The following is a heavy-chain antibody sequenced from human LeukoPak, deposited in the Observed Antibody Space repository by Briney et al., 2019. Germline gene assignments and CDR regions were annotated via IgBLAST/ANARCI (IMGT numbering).Heavy chain of an antibody. Sequence: SETLSLTCAVYGGSFSGYYWSWIRQPPGKGLEWIGEINHSGSTNYNPSLKSRVTISVDTSKNQFSLKLSSVTAADTAVYYCARGSGWFGDYYYYYMDVWGQGTMVTVSS. D-gene: IGHD3-10*01. CDR1: GGSFSGYY. V-gene: IGHV4-34*01. CDR2: INHSGST. J-gene: IGHJ6*03. CDR3: ARGSGWFGDYYYYYMDV.